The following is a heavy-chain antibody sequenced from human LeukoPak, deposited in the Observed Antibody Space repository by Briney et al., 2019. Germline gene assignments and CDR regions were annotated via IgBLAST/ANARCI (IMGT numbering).Heavy chain of an antibody. Sequence: GGSLRLSCAASGLTLSSYWMHWARQAPGKGLVWVSRINSDGSRTYYADSVKGRFTISRDNAKNTLYLQMNSLRAEDTAVYYCARDIGPYGMDVWGQGSTVTVSS. CDR1: GLTLSSYW. V-gene: IGHV3-74*01. CDR2: INSDGSRT. J-gene: IGHJ6*02. CDR3: ARDIGPYGMDV.